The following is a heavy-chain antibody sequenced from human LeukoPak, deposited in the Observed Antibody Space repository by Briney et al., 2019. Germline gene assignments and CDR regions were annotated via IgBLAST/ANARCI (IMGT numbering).Heavy chain of an antibody. CDR2: ISSTSSFI. CDR1: GFSFSTYS. V-gene: IGHV3-21*01. J-gene: IGHJ4*02. Sequence: PGGSLRLSCAASGFSFSTYSMNWVRQAPGKGLEWVSLISSTSSFIYYADSMKGRFTISRDNAKNSLYLQMNSLRVEDTAVYYCARGDSNGYLYWGQGTLVTVSS. D-gene: IGHD3-22*01. CDR3: ARGDSNGYLY.